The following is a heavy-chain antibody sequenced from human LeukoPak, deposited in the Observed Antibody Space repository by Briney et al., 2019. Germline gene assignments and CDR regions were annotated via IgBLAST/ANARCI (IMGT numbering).Heavy chain of an antibody. J-gene: IGHJ4*02. Sequence: PGGSLRLSCAASGFTFSNYWMTWVRQAPGKGLEWVATIKVDGTEKYYVDSVKGRFTISRDNAKNSLYLHMNSLRAEDTALYYCARDPLRRYDYWGQGTLLTVSS. CDR1: GFTFSNYW. CDR3: ARDPLRRYDY. CDR2: IKVDGTEK. V-gene: IGHV3-7*01.